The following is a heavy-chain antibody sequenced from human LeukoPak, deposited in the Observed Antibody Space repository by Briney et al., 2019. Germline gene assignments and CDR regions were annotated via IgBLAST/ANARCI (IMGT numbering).Heavy chain of an antibody. CDR1: GFTFSSYS. Sequence: PGGSLRLSCAASGFTFSSYSMNWVRQAPGKGLEWVSSISSSSSYIYYADSVKGRFTISRDNAKNSLYLQMNSVRAEDTAVYYCARDSLSYYGMDVWGQGTTVTVSS. CDR3: ARDSLSYYGMDV. CDR2: ISSSSSYI. J-gene: IGHJ6*02. V-gene: IGHV3-21*01.